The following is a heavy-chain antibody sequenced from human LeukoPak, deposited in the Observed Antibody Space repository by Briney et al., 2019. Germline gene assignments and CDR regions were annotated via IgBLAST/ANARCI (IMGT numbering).Heavy chain of an antibody. CDR3: ARTYYYGSGSLLDAFDI. V-gene: IGHV4-30-4*01. CDR2: IFYSGNT. D-gene: IGHD3-10*01. Sequence: PSETLSLTCTVSGGSISCGDYYWSWIRQPPGKGLKWIGYIFYSGNTYYNPSLKSRVPISVDTSKNRFSLKLSSVTAADTAVYYCARTYYYGSGSLLDAFDIWGQGTMVTVSS. CDR1: GGSISCGDYY. J-gene: IGHJ3*02.